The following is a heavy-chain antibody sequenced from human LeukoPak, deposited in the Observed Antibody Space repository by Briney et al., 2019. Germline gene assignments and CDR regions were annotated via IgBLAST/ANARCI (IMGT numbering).Heavy chain of an antibody. Sequence: SETLSLTCTVSGGSISSSTYYWGWIRQPPGKGLEWIGSIYDSGSTYYNPSLKSRVAISVDTSKNQFSLRLSSVTAADTAVYYCARHGIIGNNWYASFDYWGQGTLVTVSS. CDR3: ARHGIIGNNWYASFDY. J-gene: IGHJ4*02. V-gene: IGHV4-39*01. CDR1: GGSISSSTYY. D-gene: IGHD1-1*01. CDR2: IYDSGST.